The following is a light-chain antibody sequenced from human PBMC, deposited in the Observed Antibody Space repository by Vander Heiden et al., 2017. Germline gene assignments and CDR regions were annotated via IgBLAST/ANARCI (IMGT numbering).Light chain of an antibody. Sequence: QSVLTQPPSVSGAPGQRVPISCTGSSSNIGAGYDVHWYQQLPGTAPKLLIYGNSNRPSGVPDRFSGSKSGTSASLAITGLQAEDEADYYCQSYDSSLSGPNWVFGGGTKLTVL. J-gene: IGLJ3*02. V-gene: IGLV1-40*01. CDR2: GNS. CDR1: SSNIGAGYD. CDR3: QSYDSSLSGPNWV.